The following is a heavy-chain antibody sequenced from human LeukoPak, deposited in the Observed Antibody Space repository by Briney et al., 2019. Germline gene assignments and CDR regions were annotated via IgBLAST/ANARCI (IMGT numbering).Heavy chain of an antibody. Sequence: GGSLRLSCAASGFAFSSYAIHWVRQAPRKGLEWVAVILYHGSNKYYADSVKGRFTLSRDNSKNTLYLQMNSLRAEDTAVYYCARDPVVYSSGWYLFGDYWGQGTLVTVSS. CDR2: ILYHGSNK. J-gene: IGHJ4*02. D-gene: IGHD6-19*01. CDR3: ARDPVVYSSGWYLFGDY. V-gene: IGHV3-30-3*01. CDR1: GFAFSSYA.